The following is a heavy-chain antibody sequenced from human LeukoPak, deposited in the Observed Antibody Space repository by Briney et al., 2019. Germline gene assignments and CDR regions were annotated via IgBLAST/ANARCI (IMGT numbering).Heavy chain of an antibody. D-gene: IGHD2-21*02. CDR2: INHSGST. V-gene: IGHV4-34*01. Sequence: SETLSLTCAVYGGSFSGYYWSWIRQPPGKGLEWIGEINHSGSTNYNPSLKSRVTISVDTSKNQFSLKLSSVTAADTAVYYCARGLEGGDLGDWGQGTLVTVSS. CDR1: GGSFSGYY. CDR3: ARGLEGGDLGD. J-gene: IGHJ4*02.